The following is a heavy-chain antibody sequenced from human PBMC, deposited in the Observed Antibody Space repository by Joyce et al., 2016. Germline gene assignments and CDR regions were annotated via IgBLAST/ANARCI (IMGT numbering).Heavy chain of an antibody. Sequence: QVRLQESGPGLVKTSETLSLTCAVSGVSVNSASYFWTWIRQPPGKRLEWIVYIYYSGSTKYNPALKSRVTLSVDTLRNQFSLNLRSVTAADTAVYYCARAFLTGPYYFDYWGQGTLVPVSS. CDR3: ARAFLTGPYYFDY. CDR1: GVSVNSASYF. V-gene: IGHV4-61*01. CDR2: IYYSGST. D-gene: IGHD3-9*01. J-gene: IGHJ4*02.